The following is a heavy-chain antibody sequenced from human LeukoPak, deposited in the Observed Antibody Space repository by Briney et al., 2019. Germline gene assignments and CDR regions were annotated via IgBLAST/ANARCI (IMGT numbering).Heavy chain of an antibody. CDR2: ISGSGGST. V-gene: IGHV3-23*01. CDR3: ARGDDSGYYDYFDY. J-gene: IGHJ4*02. D-gene: IGHD3-22*01. CDR1: GFTFSSYA. Sequence: GGSLRLSCAASGFTFSSYAMSWVRQAPGKGLEWVSAISGSGGSTYYADSVKGRFTISRDFSKDTVFLHMNSLRAEDTAMYYCARGDDSGYYDYFDYWGQGALVTVSS.